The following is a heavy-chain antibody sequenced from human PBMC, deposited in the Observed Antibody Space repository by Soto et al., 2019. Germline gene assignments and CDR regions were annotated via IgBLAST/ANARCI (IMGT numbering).Heavy chain of an antibody. CDR3: AHWYYYDSSGYYRYYFDY. V-gene: IGHV2-5*02. D-gene: IGHD3-22*01. CDR1: GFSLSTSGVG. Sequence: QITLKESGPTLVKPTQTLTLTCTFSGFSLSTSGVGVGWIRQPPGKALEWLALIYWDDDKRYSPSLKSRLTTTKDTSKNQVVLTMTTMDPVDTATYYCAHWYYYDSSGYYRYYFDYWGQGTLVTVSS. J-gene: IGHJ4*02. CDR2: IYWDDDK.